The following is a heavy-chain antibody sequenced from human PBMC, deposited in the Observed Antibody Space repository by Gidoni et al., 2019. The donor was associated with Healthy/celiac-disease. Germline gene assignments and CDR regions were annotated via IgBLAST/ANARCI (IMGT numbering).Heavy chain of an antibody. CDR3: ARKGIAADFLGVDY. J-gene: IGHJ4*02. Sequence: QVQLVESGGGVVQPGRSLRLSCAASGFTFSSYGMHWVRQAPGKGLEWVAVIWYDGSNKYYADSVKGRFTISRDNSKNTLYLQMNSLRAEDTAVYYCARKGIAADFLGVDYWGQGTLVTVSS. D-gene: IGHD6-13*01. CDR2: IWYDGSNK. CDR1: GFTFSSYG. V-gene: IGHV3-33*01.